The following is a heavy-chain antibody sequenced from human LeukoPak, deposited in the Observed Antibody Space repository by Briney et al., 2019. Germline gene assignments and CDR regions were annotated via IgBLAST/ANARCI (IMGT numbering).Heavy chain of an antibody. CDR1: GGTFSSYA. CDR3: ASSTGYCSSTSCHPGDY. Sequence: SVKVSCKASGGTFSSYAISWVRQAPGQGLEWMGRIIPILGIANYAQKFQGRVTITADKSTSTAYMELSSLRSEDTAVYYCASSTGYCSSTSCHPGDYWGQGTLVTVSS. D-gene: IGHD2-2*01. V-gene: IGHV1-69*04. J-gene: IGHJ4*02. CDR2: IIPILGIA.